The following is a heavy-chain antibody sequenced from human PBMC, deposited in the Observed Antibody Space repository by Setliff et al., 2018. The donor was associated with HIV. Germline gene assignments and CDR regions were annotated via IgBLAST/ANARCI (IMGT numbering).Heavy chain of an antibody. Sequence: GASVKVSCKASGYTFTSYYMHWLRQAPGQGLEWMGVINPKSDGTNYAQKFQGRVTMTRDTSITTAYMELSRLRSDDTAVYYCARGVMVTAILDYWGQGTLVTVSS. CDR1: GYTFTSYY. CDR3: ARGVMVTAILDY. CDR2: INPKSDGT. D-gene: IGHD2-21*02. V-gene: IGHV1-2*02. J-gene: IGHJ4*02.